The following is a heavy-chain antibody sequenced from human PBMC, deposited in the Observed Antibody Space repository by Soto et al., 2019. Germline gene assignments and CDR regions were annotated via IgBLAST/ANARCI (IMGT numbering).Heavy chain of an antibody. V-gene: IGHV1-18*01. CDR3: ARDRRYCSGGSCYTPFDY. J-gene: IGHJ4*02. CDR1: GYTFTSYG. D-gene: IGHD2-15*01. Sequence: QVQLLQSGAEVKKPGASVKVSCKASGYTFTSYGISWVRQAPGQGLEWMGWISDYNGNTNYAQKLQGRVTMTTDTSTSTAYMELRSLRSDDTAVYYCARDRRYCSGGSCYTPFDYWGQGTLVTVSS. CDR2: ISDYNGNT.